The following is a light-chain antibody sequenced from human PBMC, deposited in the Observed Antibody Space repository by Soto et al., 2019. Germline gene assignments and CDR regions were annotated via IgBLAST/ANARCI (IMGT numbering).Light chain of an antibody. CDR2: DAS. CDR3: QHYNSLPIT. V-gene: IGKV1-33*01. Sequence: DIQMTQSACCVPPSXGDGVTIAXXASQDIRFYLNWYQHKTGQAPKLLIYDASQLETGVPSKFSGSGSGTDFTFTINNLQAEDIGTYYCQHYNSLPITFGRGTRLEIK. J-gene: IGKJ5*01. CDR1: QDIRFY.